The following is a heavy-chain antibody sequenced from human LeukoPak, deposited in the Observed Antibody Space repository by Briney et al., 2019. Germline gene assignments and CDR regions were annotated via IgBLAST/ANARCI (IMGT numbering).Heavy chain of an antibody. CDR3: ERVEVSYGSGSYYFSY. CDR1: GYTFTSYG. Sequence: KPGASAKVSCKAPGYTFTSYGISWVRQAPGQGLEWRGWISAYNGNTNYAQKLQGRVTMTTDTSTSTAYMELRSLRSDDTAVYYCERVEVSYGSGSYYFSYWGQGTLVTVSS. V-gene: IGHV1-18*01. D-gene: IGHD3-10*01. J-gene: IGHJ4*02. CDR2: ISAYNGNT.